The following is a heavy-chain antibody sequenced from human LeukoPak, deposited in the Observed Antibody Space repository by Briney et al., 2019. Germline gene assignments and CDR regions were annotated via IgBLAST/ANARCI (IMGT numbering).Heavy chain of an antibody. D-gene: IGHD5-18*01. CDR2: IYYSGST. Sequence: SETLSLTCTVSGGSISSSSYYWGWIRQPPGKGLEWIGSIYYSGSTYHNPSLKSRVTISVDTSKNQFSLKLSSVTAADTAVYYCATGYSYGSIFDYWGQGTLVTVSS. J-gene: IGHJ4*02. V-gene: IGHV4-39*01. CDR3: ATGYSYGSIFDY. CDR1: GGSISSSSYY.